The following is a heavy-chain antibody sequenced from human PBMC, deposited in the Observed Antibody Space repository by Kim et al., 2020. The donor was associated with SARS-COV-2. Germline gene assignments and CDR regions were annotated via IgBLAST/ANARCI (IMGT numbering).Heavy chain of an antibody. CDR1: GFTFSSYG. D-gene: IGHD3-22*01. CDR2: IWYDGSNK. J-gene: IGHJ4*02. V-gene: IGHV3-33*01. Sequence: GGSLRLSCAASGFTFSSYGMHWVRQAPGKGLEWVAVIWYDGSNKYYADSVKGRFTISRDNSKNTLYLQMNSLRAEDTAVYYCARDYGDYDSSGALDYWGQGTLVTVSS. CDR3: ARDYGDYDSSGALDY.